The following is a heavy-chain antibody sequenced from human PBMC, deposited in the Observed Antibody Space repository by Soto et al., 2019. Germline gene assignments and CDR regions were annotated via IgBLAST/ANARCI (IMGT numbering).Heavy chain of an antibody. Sequence: SETLSLTCAVYGGSFSNYFWAWIRQPPGKGLEWIGEINHSGSTNYNPSLGSRVSISVDTSKKQFSLKLSSVTAAATAMYYCARVSRGYYDYWGQGTLVTVSS. CDR3: ARVSRGYYDY. CDR2: INHSGST. V-gene: IGHV4-34*01. CDR1: GGSFSNYF. D-gene: IGHD2-15*01. J-gene: IGHJ4*02.